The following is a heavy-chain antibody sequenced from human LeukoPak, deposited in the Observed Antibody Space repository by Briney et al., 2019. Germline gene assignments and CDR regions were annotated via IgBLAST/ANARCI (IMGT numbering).Heavy chain of an antibody. V-gene: IGHV3-23*01. Sequence: GGSLRLSCAASGFTFYSYGMNWVRQAPGKGLEWVSTIGTSAHSTYYSDSVKGRFTISRDNSKNTLYLQMNNLRGEDTAVYYCARAEITGTTGGLDVWGQGTTVTVSS. D-gene: IGHD1-20*01. CDR1: GFTFYSYG. CDR2: IGTSAHST. CDR3: ARAEITGTTGGLDV. J-gene: IGHJ6*02.